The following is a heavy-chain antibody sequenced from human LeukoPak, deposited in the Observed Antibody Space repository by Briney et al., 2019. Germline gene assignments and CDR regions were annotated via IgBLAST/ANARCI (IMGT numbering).Heavy chain of an antibody. CDR2: IYSDGGT. CDR1: GFTFSSYA. Sequence: GGSLRLSCAASGFTFSSYAMSWVRQAPGKGLEWVSVIYSDGGTGYADSVKGRFNISRDNSKNTAFLQMNSLRDEDTAVYYCARDNYDSLDYWGQGTLVTVSS. CDR3: ARDNYDSLDY. J-gene: IGHJ4*02. V-gene: IGHV3-66*01. D-gene: IGHD3-22*01.